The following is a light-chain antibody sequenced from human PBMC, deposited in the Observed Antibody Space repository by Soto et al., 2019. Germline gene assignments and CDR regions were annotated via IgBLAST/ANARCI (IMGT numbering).Light chain of an antibody. V-gene: IGLV2-14*03. J-gene: IGLJ2*01. Sequence: QSVLTQPASVSGSPGQSITISCTGTSSDIGAYNFVSWYQQHPGKAPKLMLYDVNIRHSGVSNRFSGSKSGNTASLTISGLQAEDEADYYCTSWTTSTTMIFGGGTQLTVL. CDR2: DVN. CDR3: TSWTTSTTMI. CDR1: SSDIGAYNF.